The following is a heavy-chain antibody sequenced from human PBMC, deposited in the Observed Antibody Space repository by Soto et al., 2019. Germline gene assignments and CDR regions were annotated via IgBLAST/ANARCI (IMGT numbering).Heavy chain of an antibody. CDR3: ARDQPSLGNFGFSTHGDPFDY. V-gene: IGHV3-33*01. CDR2: IWYDGSNK. Sequence: QVQLVESGGGVVQPGRSLRLSCAASGFTFSSYGMHWVRQAPGKGLEWVAVIWYDGSNKYYADSVKGRFTISRDNSKNTLYLQMNSLRAEGTAVYYCARDQPSLGNFGFSTHGDPFDYWGQGTLVTVSS. J-gene: IGHJ4*02. CDR1: GFTFSSYG. D-gene: IGHD4-17*01.